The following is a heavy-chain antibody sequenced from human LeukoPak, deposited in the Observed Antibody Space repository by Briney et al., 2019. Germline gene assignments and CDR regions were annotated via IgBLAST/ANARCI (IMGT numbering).Heavy chain of an antibody. Sequence: GGSLRLSRAASGFTFSSYAMSWVRQAPGKGLEWVSAISGSGGSTYYADSVKGRFTISRDNSENTLYLQMNSLRAEDTAVYYCAKVVTVTLYYYYGMDVWGQGTTVTVSS. CDR1: GFTFSSYA. D-gene: IGHD4-4*01. CDR3: AKVVTVTLYYYYGMDV. V-gene: IGHV3-23*01. J-gene: IGHJ6*02. CDR2: ISGSGGST.